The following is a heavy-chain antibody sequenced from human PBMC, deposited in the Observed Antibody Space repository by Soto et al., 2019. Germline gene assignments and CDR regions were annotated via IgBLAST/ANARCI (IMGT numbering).Heavy chain of an antibody. CDR1: GFVFGDFA. D-gene: IGHD3-22*01. CDR3: ARDKAYYYDSSGHYAADY. V-gene: IGHV3-49*03. CDR2: ITSKKYGGTP. Sequence: PGGSLRLSCITSGFVFGDFAMTWFRQAPGKGLEWVGFITSKKYGGTPQYAASVKGRFSTSRDDSKSIAYLQMNNLKTDDTAVYYCARDKAYYYDSSGHYAADYWGQGTLVTVSS. J-gene: IGHJ4*02.